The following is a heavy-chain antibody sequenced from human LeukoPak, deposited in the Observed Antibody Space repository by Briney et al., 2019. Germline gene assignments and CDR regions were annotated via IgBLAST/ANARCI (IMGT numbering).Heavy chain of an antibody. J-gene: IGHJ4*02. Sequence: GGSLRLSCAASRFTFSSFGIYWVRQAPGKGLEWVAVIWYDGSNKYYADSVKGRFTISRDNSQNTLYLQMNSLRAEDTAVYYCARLGSSWSFDYWGQGTLVTVSS. V-gene: IGHV3-33*01. CDR1: RFTFSSFG. CDR3: ARLGSSWSFDY. CDR2: IWYDGSNK. D-gene: IGHD6-13*01.